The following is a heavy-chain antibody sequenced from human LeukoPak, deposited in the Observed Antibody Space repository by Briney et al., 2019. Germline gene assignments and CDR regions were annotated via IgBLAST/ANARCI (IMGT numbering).Heavy chain of an antibody. D-gene: IGHD2-2*01. J-gene: IGHJ4*02. V-gene: IGHV3-23*01. Sequence: GGSLRLSCVASGFTFSNFAMSWVRQAPGKGLEWVSAISGSGGSTYYADSVKGRFTISRDNSKNTLYLQMNSLRPEDTAVYYCARDQRYHLDYWGQGTLVTVSS. CDR1: GFTFSNFA. CDR3: ARDQRYHLDY. CDR2: ISGSGGST.